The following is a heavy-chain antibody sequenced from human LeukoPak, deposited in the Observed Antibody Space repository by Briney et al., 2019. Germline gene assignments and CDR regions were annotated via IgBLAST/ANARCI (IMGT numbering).Heavy chain of an antibody. CDR3: ARDLVIAAAGKSHYYYYGMDV. J-gene: IGHJ6*02. Sequence: PSETLSLTCTVSSGSITSGSFYWSWIRQPAGKGLEWIGRIYTSGSTNYNPSLKSRVTISVDTSKNQFSLKLSSVTAADTAVYYCARDLVIAAAGKSHYYYYGMDVWGQGTTVTVSS. CDR2: IYTSGST. CDR1: SGSITSGSFY. D-gene: IGHD6-13*01. V-gene: IGHV4-61*02.